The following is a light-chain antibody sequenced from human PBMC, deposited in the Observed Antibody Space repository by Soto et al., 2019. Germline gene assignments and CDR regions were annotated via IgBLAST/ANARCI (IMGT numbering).Light chain of an antibody. V-gene: IGKV3-20*01. CDR3: QQCGGSPT. Sequence: EIVLTQSPGTLSLSPGERASLSCRASQRISSTFLAWYQQKPGQAPRLLIYGASSRATDIPDRFSGSGSGTDFTLTISRLEAEDFAMYYCQQCGGSPTFGQGTKVEVK. CDR2: GAS. CDR1: QRISSTF. J-gene: IGKJ1*01.